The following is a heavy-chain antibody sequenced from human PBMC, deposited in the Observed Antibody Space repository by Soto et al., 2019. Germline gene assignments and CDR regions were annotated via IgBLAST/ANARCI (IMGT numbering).Heavy chain of an antibody. Sequence: LRLSFAASGFTVTGACISCCLQSPGKGLDWLGRVKYMTEGVAIYYAAPVKGRLIISRDDLKTTLYLQMNSLKSEDTAVYYCATIANDHLRHEY. D-gene: IGHD2-15*01. CDR1: GFTVTGAC. CDR3: ATIANDHLRHEY. J-gene: IGHJ1*01. V-gene: IGHV3-15*01. CDR2: VKYMTEGVAI.